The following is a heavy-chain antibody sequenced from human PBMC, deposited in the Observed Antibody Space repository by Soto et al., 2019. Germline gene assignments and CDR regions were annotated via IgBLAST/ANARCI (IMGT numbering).Heavy chain of an antibody. Sequence: TSETLSLTCTVSGGSISSSSYYWGWIRQPPGKGLEWIGSIYYSGSTYYNPSLKSRVTISVDTSKNQFSLKLSSVTAADTAVYYCSRGMVYAIDWFDSWGKGTLVTVSS. J-gene: IGHJ5*01. CDR3: SRGMVYAIDWFDS. CDR1: GGSISSSSYY. D-gene: IGHD2-8*01. V-gene: IGHV4-39*01. CDR2: IYYSGST.